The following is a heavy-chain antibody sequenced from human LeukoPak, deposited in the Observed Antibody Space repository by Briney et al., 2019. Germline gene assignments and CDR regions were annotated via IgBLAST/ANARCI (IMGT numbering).Heavy chain of an antibody. D-gene: IGHD3-10*01. CDR2: IIPILGIA. J-gene: IGHJ4*02. V-gene: IGHV1-69*04. CDR1: GGTXSSYA. CDR3: ARAVYGSGSSHFDY. Sequence: GASVKVSCKASGGTXSSYAISGVRQAPGQGLEWMGRIIPILGIANYAQKFQGRVTITADKSTSTAYMELSSLRSEDTAVYYCARAVYGSGSSHFDYWGQGTLVTVSS.